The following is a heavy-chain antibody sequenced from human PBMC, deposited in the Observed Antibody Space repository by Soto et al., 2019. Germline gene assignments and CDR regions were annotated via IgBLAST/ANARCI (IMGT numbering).Heavy chain of an antibody. CDR1: GFTFSSYS. J-gene: IGHJ4*02. CDR3: ARRSYSSGWDY. Sequence: EVQLVESGGGLVKPGGSLRLSCAASGFTFSSYSMNWVRQAPGKGLEWVSSISSSSSYIYYADSVKGRFPISRDNAKNSLYLQMNSLRAEDTAVYYCARRSYSSGWDYWGQGTLVTVSS. CDR2: ISSSSSYI. V-gene: IGHV3-21*01. D-gene: IGHD6-19*01.